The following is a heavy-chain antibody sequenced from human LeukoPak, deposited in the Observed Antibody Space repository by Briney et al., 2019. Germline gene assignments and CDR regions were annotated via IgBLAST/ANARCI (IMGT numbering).Heavy chain of an antibody. CDR1: GGSFSSSTYY. D-gene: IGHD2-2*03. Sequence: SETLSLTCTVSGGSFSSSTYYWGWIRQPPGKGPEWIGSIYHSGSTYYNPSLKSRVTISLDTSKRQFSLKLSSVTAADTADYYCARAPGYCSSTSCYFRFDPWGQGTLVTVSS. CDR3: ARAPGYCSSTSCYFRFDP. CDR2: IYHSGST. V-gene: IGHV4-39*07. J-gene: IGHJ5*02.